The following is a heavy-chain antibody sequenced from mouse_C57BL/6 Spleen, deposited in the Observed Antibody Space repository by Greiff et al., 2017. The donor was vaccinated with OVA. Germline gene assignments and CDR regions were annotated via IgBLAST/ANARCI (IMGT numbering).Heavy chain of an antibody. D-gene: IGHD1-1*01. CDR2: LNPNNGGT. Sequence: EVQLQQSGPELVKPGASVKISCKASGYTFTDYYMNWVKQSHGKSLEWIGDLNPNNGGTSYNQKFKGKATLTVDKSSSTAYMGRRSLSSEDSSVYYCARSLITTVVAHPFDYWGQGTTLTVSS. V-gene: IGHV1-26*01. CDR1: GYTFTDYY. J-gene: IGHJ2*01. CDR3: ARSLITTVVAHPFDY.